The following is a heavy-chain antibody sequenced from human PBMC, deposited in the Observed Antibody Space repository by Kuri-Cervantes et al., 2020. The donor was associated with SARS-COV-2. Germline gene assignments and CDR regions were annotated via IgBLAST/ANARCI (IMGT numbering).Heavy chain of an antibody. V-gene: IGHV3-7*01. CDR1: GFIFNNYS. CDR3: ARFLGGVIEYYYYGMDV. D-gene: IGHD3-10*01. J-gene: IGHJ6*02. CDR2: IKQDGSEK. Sequence: GESLKISCVASGFIFNNYSMNWVRQAPGKGLEWVANIKQDGSEKNYVDSVKGRFTISRDNAKNSLYLQMNSLRAEDTAVYYCARFLGGVIEYYYYGMDVWGQGTTVTVSS.